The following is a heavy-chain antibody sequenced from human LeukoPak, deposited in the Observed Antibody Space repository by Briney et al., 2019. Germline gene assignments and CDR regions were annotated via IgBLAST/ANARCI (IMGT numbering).Heavy chain of an antibody. D-gene: IGHD6-19*01. J-gene: IGHJ6*02. CDR1: GYTFTIYG. CDR2: ISAYNGNT. Sequence: GASVKVSCKASGYTFTIYGISWVRQAPGQGLEWMGWISAYNGNTNYAQKLQGRVTMTTDTSTSTAYMELRSLRSDDTAVYYCARDGSSGWYQGVQYYYYYYGMDVWGQGTTVTVSS. V-gene: IGHV1-18*01. CDR3: ARDGSSGWYQGVQYYYYYYGMDV.